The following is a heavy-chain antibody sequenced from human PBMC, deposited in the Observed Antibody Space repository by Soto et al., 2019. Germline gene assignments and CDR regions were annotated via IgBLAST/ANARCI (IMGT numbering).Heavy chain of an antibody. CDR1: GFIFSGFW. D-gene: IGHD6-19*01. CDR3: ARGSGFLIDR. CDR2: IKEDGSEK. Sequence: GGTLRLSCAASGFIFSGFWMNWVRQAPGKGLEWVAIIKEDGSEKYYVDSVKGRFAISRDNADNSLYLQMDSLRVEDTAVYYCARGSGFLIDRWGQGTPVTVSS. V-gene: IGHV3-7*01. J-gene: IGHJ5*02.